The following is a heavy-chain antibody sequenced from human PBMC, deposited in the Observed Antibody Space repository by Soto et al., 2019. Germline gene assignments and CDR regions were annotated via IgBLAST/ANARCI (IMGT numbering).Heavy chain of an antibody. CDR1: GGSISSYY. Sequence: SETLSLTCTVSGGSISSYYWSWIRQPPGKGLEWIGYIYYSGSTNYNPSLKSRVTISVDTSQNQFSLKLSSVTAAETAVYYCARGYSSSRLPYQYYGIDXWGQGTTVTV. D-gene: IGHD6-13*01. V-gene: IGHV4-59*01. CDR2: IYYSGST. CDR3: ARGYSSSRLPYQYYGIDX. J-gene: IGHJ6*02.